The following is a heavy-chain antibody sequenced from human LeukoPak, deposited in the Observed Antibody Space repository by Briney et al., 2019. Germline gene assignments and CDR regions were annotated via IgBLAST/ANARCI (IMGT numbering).Heavy chain of an antibody. CDR2: MNADGSTT. CDR3: GRDNHGSVDY. D-gene: IGHD3-10*01. CDR1: GFTFSTCW. J-gene: IGHJ4*02. Sequence: GGSLRLSCAPSGFTFSTCWMIWVRQAPGKGLEYVSHMNADGSTTNYADSVKGRFTISRDNAKNTLYLQMDSLRAEDTAVYYCGRDNHGSVDYRGQGSLVTVSS. V-gene: IGHV3-74*01.